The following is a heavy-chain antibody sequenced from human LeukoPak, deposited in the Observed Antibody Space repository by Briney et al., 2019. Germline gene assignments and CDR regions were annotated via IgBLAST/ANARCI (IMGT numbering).Heavy chain of an antibody. CDR3: ARGKWAAAGTRYYCYMDV. V-gene: IGHV1-8*01. Sequence: ASVNVSCKASGYTFTTYDINLVRQATGQGLEWMGWMNPNSGNTGCAEKFQGRVTMTRNTSISKAYMELSSLRSEDTAVYYCARGKWAAAGTRYYCYMDVWGKGTTVTVSS. J-gene: IGHJ6*03. CDR2: MNPNSGNT. CDR1: GYTFTTYD. D-gene: IGHD6-13*01.